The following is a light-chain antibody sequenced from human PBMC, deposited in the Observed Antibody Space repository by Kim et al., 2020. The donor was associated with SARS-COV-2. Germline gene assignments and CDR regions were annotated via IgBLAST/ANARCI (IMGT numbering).Light chain of an antibody. CDR3: CSYAGSSTLV. J-gene: IGLJ3*02. V-gene: IGLV2-23*02. Sequence: GQSITISSTGTSRDGGSYNLVSWYQQHPGKAPKLIIYEVSKRPSGVSNRFSGSKSGNTASLTISGLQAEDEADYYCCSYAGSSTLVFGGGTQLTVL. CDR1: SRDGGSYNL. CDR2: EVS.